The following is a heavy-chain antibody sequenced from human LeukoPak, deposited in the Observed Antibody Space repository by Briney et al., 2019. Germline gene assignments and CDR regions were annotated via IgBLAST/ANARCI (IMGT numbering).Heavy chain of an antibody. V-gene: IGHV4-34*01. Sequence: SETLSLTCAVYGGSFSGYYWSWIRQPPGKGLEWIGEINHSGSTNYNPPLKSRVTISVDTSKNQFSLKLSSVTAADTAVYYCARDQLAARGFDYWGQGTLVTVSS. D-gene: IGHD6-6*01. CDR3: ARDQLAARGFDY. CDR2: INHSGST. J-gene: IGHJ4*02. CDR1: GGSFSGYY.